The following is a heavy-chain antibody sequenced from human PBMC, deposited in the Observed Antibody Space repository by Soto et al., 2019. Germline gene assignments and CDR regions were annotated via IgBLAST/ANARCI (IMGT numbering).Heavy chain of an antibody. V-gene: IGHV1-69*01. Sequence: QVQLVQSGAEVKKPGSSVKVSCKASGGTFSKSGISWVRQAPGQGLECMGVIMPTSGRPDYAQKFQGRVIITADDSTSTAYMELSGVTSEDTAVYYCARTTRNVTSPAREFVDLGGSVTLVTVSS. CDR3: ARTTRNVTSPAREFVDL. D-gene: IGHD1-26*01. CDR2: IMPTSGRP. CDR1: GGTFSKSG. J-gene: IGHJ2*01.